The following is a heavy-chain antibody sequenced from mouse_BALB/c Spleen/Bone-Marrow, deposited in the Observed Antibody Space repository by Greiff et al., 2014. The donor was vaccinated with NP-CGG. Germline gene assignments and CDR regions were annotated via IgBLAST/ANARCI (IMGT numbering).Heavy chain of an antibody. V-gene: IGHV1-80*01. CDR2: IYPGDGDT. J-gene: IGHJ2*01. CDR3: AFGNYDFDY. D-gene: IGHD2-1*01. CDR1: GYAFSSYW. Sequence: LQESGAELVRPGSSVKISCKASGYAFSSYWMNWVKQRPGQGLEWIGQIYPGDGDTNYSGKFKGKATLTADESSSTAYMQLSSLTSEDSAVYFCAFGNYDFDYWGQGPTLPVSS.